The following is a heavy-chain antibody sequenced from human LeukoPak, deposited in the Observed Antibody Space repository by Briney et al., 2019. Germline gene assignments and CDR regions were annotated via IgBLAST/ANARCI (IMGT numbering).Heavy chain of an antibody. J-gene: IGHJ4*02. CDR2: ISGSGGST. V-gene: IGHV3-23*01. Sequence: GGSLRLSCAASGFTFSSYGMHCGRQAPGKGLEWVSAISGSGGSTYYADSVKGRFTISRDNSKNTLYLQMNSLRAEDTAVYYCAKGILREPGYYFDYWGQGTLVTVSS. D-gene: IGHD5-24*01. CDR1: GFTFSSYG. CDR3: AKGILREPGYYFDY.